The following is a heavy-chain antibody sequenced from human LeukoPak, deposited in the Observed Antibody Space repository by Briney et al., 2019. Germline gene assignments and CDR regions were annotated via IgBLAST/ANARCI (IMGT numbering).Heavy chain of an antibody. CDR1: GGSISSSSYY. CDR2: IYYSGST. Sequence: SETLSLTCTVSGGSISSSSYYWGWIRQPPGKGLEWIGSIYYSGSTYYNPSLKSRVTISVDTSKNQFSLKLSSVTAADTAVYYCARQEVLLWFGHLTPFDYWGQGTLVTVSS. CDR3: ARQEVLLWFGHLTPFDY. D-gene: IGHD3-10*01. J-gene: IGHJ4*02. V-gene: IGHV4-39*01.